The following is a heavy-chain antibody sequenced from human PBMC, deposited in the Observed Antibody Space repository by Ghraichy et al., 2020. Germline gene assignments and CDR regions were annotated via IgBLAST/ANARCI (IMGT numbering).Heavy chain of an antibody. V-gene: IGHV3-23*01. J-gene: IGHJ1*01. CDR1: GFTFSSYA. CDR3: AKDWSNTGSYVEYIQH. Sequence: GESLNISCATSGFTFSSYAMTWVRQAPGKGLQWVSSISRSGSSTYYADSGKGRFAISRDNSKNTLFLQMISLKVEDTATYYCAKDWSNTGSYVEYIQHWGQGTLVTVSS. D-gene: IGHD1-26*01. CDR2: ISRSGSST.